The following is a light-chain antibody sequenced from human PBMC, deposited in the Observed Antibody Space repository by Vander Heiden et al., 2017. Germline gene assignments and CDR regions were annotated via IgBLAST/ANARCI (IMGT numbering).Light chain of an antibody. V-gene: IGLV2-14*01. CDR1: SSDVGGYNY. Sequence: QSALTQPASVSGSPGQSITISCTGTSSDVGGYNYVSWYQQHPGKAPNLMIYEVSNRPSGVATRFSGSKSGTTASLTISGLQAEDEADYYCSSYTSSSTRVFGGGTKLTVL. CDR2: EVS. J-gene: IGLJ2*01. CDR3: SSYTSSSTRV.